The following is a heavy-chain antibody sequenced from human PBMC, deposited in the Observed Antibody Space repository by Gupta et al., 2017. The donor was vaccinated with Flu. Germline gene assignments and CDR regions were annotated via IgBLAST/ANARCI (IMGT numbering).Heavy chain of an antibody. V-gene: IGHV3-74*03. CDR1: GFTFSGSY. Sequence: EVQLVESGRGLVQPGGSMRLSCAASGFTFSGSYLQWVRQAPGKGLVWVSRINPDGSSTTYADSVKGRFTISRDNAKNTLYLQMNSLGADDTAVYYCATVTTGCWGQGTRVTVSS. CDR3: ATVTTGC. CDR2: INPDGSST. J-gene: IGHJ4*02. D-gene: IGHD4-17*01.